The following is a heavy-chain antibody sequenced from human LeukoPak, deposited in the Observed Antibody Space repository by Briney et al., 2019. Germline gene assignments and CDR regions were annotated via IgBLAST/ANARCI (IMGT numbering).Heavy chain of an antibody. CDR2: TNQEGSEK. CDR1: GFTISTYW. V-gene: IGHV3-7*01. D-gene: IGHD5-12*01. Sequence: GGSLRLSCAASGFTISTYWMSWVRQAPGKGLEWVANTNQEGSEKYYVDSVKGRFTISKDNAKNSLYPQMNSLRAEDTAVYYCARDPKWLDYWGQGTLVTVSS. J-gene: IGHJ4*02. CDR3: ARDPKWLDY.